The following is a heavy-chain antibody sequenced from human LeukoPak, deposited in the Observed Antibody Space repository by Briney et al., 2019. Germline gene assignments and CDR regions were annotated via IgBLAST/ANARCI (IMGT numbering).Heavy chain of an antibody. D-gene: IGHD5-12*01. V-gene: IGHV3-48*03. CDR1: RFSFSNYE. CDR2: ISTSGYTI. CDR3: ARVSPPWISDAFDL. J-gene: IGHJ3*01. Sequence: GGSLRLSCEAARFSFSNYEMNWVRQATGKGLEWVSYISTSGYTIYYADSVKRRFTISRDNAENSLYLQMDSLLAKETAVYYCARVSPPWISDAFDLWGQGTMVTVSS.